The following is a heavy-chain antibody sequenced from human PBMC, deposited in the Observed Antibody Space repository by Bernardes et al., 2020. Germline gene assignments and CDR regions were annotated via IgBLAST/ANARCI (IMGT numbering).Heavy chain of an antibody. CDR3: ARSYGSSGRFFDQ. V-gene: IGHV3-7*03. CDR2: IKGDGREK. J-gene: IGHJ4*02. D-gene: IGHD3-22*01. CDR1: GFSFSTYW. Sequence: GGSLRLSCAASGFSFSTYWMNWVRQPPGKGLEWVANIKGDGREKNYVDSVKGRFTISRDNAKNSLYLQVNSLRAEDTAVYYCARSYGSSGRFFDQWGQGSEVTVS.